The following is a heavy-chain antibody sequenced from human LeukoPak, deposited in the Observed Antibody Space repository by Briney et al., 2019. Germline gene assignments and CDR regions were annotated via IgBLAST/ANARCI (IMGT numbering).Heavy chain of an antibody. D-gene: IGHD5-18*01. V-gene: IGHV1-18*01. CDR1: GYTFTSYA. Sequence: ASVKVSCKASGYTFTSYAISWVRQAPGQGHEWMGWISDYNGNTKYAQKVQGRVTMTTDTSTGTAYMELRSLTSDDTAVYYCARGYSYGSDYYYGMDVWGQGTTVTVSS. CDR2: ISDYNGNT. CDR3: ARGYSYGSDYYYGMDV. J-gene: IGHJ6*02.